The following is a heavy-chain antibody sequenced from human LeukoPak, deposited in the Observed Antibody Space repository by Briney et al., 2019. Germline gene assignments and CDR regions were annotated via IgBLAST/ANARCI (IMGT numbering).Heavy chain of an antibody. D-gene: IGHD6-25*01. CDR2: INPNSGGT. Sequence: ASAMVSCKASGHTFTGSYIHWVRHAPGQGLEWMGWINPNSGGTTYSQRFQGRVTMTRDTSITTAYVELSRLTSDDTAVYYCASSSSAWYCDFWGQGTLVTVSS. V-gene: IGHV1-2*02. J-gene: IGHJ4*02. CDR3: ASSSSAWYCDF. CDR1: GHTFTGSY.